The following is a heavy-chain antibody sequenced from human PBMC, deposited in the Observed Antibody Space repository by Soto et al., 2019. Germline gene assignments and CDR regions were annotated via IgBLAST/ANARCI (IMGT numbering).Heavy chain of an antibody. CDR2: ISYDGSNK. V-gene: IGHV3-30*18. CDR3: AKDLLGPGRAYGMDV. Sequence: VQLVESGGVVVQPGGSLRLSCAASGFTFGDYTMHWVRQAPGKGLEWVAVISYDGSNKYYADSVKGRFTISRDNSKNTLYLQMNSLRAEDTAVYYCAKDLLGPGRAYGMDVWGQGTTVTVSS. J-gene: IGHJ6*02. D-gene: IGHD7-27*01. CDR1: GFTFGDYT.